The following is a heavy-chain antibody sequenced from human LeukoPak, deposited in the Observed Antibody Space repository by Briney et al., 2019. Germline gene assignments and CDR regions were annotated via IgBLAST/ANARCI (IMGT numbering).Heavy chain of an antibody. CDR1: GGTFSSYG. CDR2: IIPIFATT. J-gene: IGHJ4*02. D-gene: IGHD6-13*01. Sequence: SVKVSCKASGGTFSSYGINWVRQAPGLGLEWMGVIIPIFATTKYAEKFQDRVTITADESTSTAYMELSSLRYEDTAVYYCARDGTGYSSSWYPNWGPGTLVTVSS. V-gene: IGHV1-69*13. CDR3: ARDGTGYSSSWYPN.